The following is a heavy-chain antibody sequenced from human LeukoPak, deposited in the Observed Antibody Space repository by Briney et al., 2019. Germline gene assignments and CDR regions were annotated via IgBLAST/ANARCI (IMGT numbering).Heavy chain of an antibody. CDR2: INPNSGGT. J-gene: IGHJ6*03. CDR3: AREYSTSWYSGYYYYMDV. D-gene: IGHD6-13*01. V-gene: IGHV1-2*02. Sequence: ASVKLSCTASGSTFTRYYMHWVRQTHGQGLEWMGWINPNSGGTNYAQKFQGRVAMTRDTSISTAYMGLNRLRSDDTAMYNCAREYSTSWYSGYYYYMDVWGTGTTVTVSS. CDR1: GSTFTRYY.